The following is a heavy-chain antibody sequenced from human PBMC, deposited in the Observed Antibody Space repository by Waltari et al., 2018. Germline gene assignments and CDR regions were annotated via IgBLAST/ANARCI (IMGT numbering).Heavy chain of an antibody. Sequence: EVQLVESGGGLVQPGGSLRLSCAVSGFTVSNNYMSWVRQAPGKGRGLVSVIYSGGRTYYADSVKGRFTSSRDNSKNTVYLLMNSLRAEDTAVYYCARLDSVGGEAYWGQGALVTVSS. CDR2: IYSGGRT. CDR1: GFTVSNNY. CDR3: ARLDSVGGEAY. D-gene: IGHD4-17*01. J-gene: IGHJ4*02. V-gene: IGHV3-66*02.